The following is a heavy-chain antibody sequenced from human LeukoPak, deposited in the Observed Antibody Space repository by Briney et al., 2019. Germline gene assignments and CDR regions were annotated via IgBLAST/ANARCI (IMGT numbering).Heavy chain of an antibody. J-gene: IGHJ4*02. CDR2: FVPEDGET. V-gene: IGHV1-24*01. CDR1: GDTLTELS. Sequence: ASVKVSCKLSGDTLTELSMHWVRQSPGKGLEWMGGFVPEDGETIYAQKFQGRVTMTEDTSTDTAYMELSSLRSEDTAVYYCATAIRGYSGYDPVDYWGQGTLVTVSS. D-gene: IGHD5-12*01. CDR3: ATAIRGYSGYDPVDY.